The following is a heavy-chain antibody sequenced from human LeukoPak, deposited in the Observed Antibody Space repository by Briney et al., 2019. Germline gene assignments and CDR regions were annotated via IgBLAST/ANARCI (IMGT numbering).Heavy chain of an antibody. Sequence: TSETLSLTCAVYGGSFSGYYWSWIRQPPGKGLEWIGEINHSGSTNYNPSLKSRVTISVDTSKNQFSLKLSSVTAADTAVYYCARGRVLLWFGERSNWFDPWGQGTLVTVSS. CDR1: GGSFSGYY. CDR3: ARGRVLLWFGERSNWFDP. V-gene: IGHV4-34*01. D-gene: IGHD3-10*01. CDR2: INHSGST. J-gene: IGHJ5*02.